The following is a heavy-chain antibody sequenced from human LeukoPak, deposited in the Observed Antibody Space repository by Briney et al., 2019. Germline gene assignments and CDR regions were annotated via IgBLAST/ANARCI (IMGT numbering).Heavy chain of an antibody. Sequence: ASVKVSCKASGYTFTSYGISWVRQAPGQGREGMGWISAYNGNTNYAQKLQGRVTITTDTSTSTAYMELRSLRSDDTAVYYCARDGARYCSSTSCYEDYWGQGTLVTVSS. CDR1: GYTFTSYG. D-gene: IGHD2-2*01. V-gene: IGHV1-18*01. J-gene: IGHJ4*02. CDR3: ARDGARYCSSTSCYEDY. CDR2: ISAYNGNT.